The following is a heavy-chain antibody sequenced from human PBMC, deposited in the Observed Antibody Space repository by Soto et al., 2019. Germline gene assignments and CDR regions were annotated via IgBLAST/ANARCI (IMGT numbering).Heavy chain of an antibody. D-gene: IGHD6-6*01. CDR2: LIPIFGAA. Sequence: QVQLVQSGAEVRKPGSSVKVSCKISGGTFTNYVISWLRQAPGQGLEWMGGLIPIFGAANLAQKFQGRVTITADESTSTVNMELSSLTSEDTAVNYCARGRSSPNFDPWGQGTLVTVSS. V-gene: IGHV1-69*01. CDR3: ARGRSSPNFDP. J-gene: IGHJ5*02. CDR1: GGTFTNYV.